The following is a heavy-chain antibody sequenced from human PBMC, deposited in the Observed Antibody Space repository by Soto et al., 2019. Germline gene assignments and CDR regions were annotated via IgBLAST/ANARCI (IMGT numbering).Heavy chain of an antibody. CDR1: GFTFSSYG. CDR3: AKDRGAGYCSGGSCYYYYYGMDV. D-gene: IGHD2-15*01. CDR2: ISYDGSNK. J-gene: IGHJ6*02. V-gene: IGHV3-30*18. Sequence: SLRLSCAASGFTFSSYGMHWVRQAPGKGLEWVAVISYDGSNKYYADSVKGRFTISRDNSKNTLYLQMNSLRAEDTAVYYCAKDRGAGYCSGGSCYYYYYGMDVWGQGTTVTVSS.